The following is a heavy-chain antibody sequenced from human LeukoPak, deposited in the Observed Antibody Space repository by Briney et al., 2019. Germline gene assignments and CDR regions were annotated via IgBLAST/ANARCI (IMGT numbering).Heavy chain of an antibody. CDR3: AREYSGSYYVAAFDV. CDR2: ISSSSSTI. D-gene: IGHD1-26*01. J-gene: IGHJ3*01. V-gene: IGHV3-48*01. CDR1: GFTFSSYS. Sequence: PGGSLRLSCAASGFTFSSYSMNWVRQAPGKGLEWVSYISSSSSTIYYADSVKGRFTISRDNAKNSLYLQMNSLRAEDTAVYYCAREYSGSYYVAAFDVWGQGTLVTVSS.